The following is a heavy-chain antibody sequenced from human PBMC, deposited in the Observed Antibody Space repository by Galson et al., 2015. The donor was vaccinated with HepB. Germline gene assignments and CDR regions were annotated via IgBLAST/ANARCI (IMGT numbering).Heavy chain of an antibody. CDR3: ARYCSCTSCYDPITFDI. V-gene: IGHV4-31*03. CDR2: IYYSGST. CDR1: GGSISSGGYY. D-gene: IGHD2-2*01. Sequence: TLSLTCTVSGGSISSGGYYWSWIRQHPGKGLEWIGYIYYSGSTYYNPSLKSRVTISVDTSKNQFSLKLSSVTAADTAVYYCARYCSCTSCYDPITFDIWGQGTMVTVSS. J-gene: IGHJ3*02.